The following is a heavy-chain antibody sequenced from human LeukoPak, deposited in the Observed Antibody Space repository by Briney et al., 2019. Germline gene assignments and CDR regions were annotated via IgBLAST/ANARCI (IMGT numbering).Heavy chain of an antibody. J-gene: IGHJ6*03. CDR1: GGSFSGYY. Sequence: SETLSLTCAVYGGSFSGYYWSWIRQPPGKGLEWIGEINHSGSTNYNPSLKSRVTISVDTSKNQFSLKLSSVTAADTAVYYCATRVGYTSYSVRGAGYYYYYMDVWGKGTTVTVSS. D-gene: IGHD2-15*01. V-gene: IGHV4-34*01. CDR3: ATRVGYTSYSVRGAGYYYYYMDV. CDR2: INHSGST.